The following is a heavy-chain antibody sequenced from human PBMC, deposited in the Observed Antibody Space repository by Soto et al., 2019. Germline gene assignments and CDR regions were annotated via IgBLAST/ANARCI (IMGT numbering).Heavy chain of an antibody. CDR2: INHSGST. CDR3: ARGWVEAVVVVAATRRWFDP. D-gene: IGHD2-15*01. J-gene: IGHJ5*02. Sequence: QVQLQQWGAGLLKPSETLSLTCAVYGGSFSGYYWSWVRQPPGKGLEWIGEINHSGSTNYNPSLKSRVTISVDTSKNQFSLKLSSVTAADTAVYYCARGWVEAVVVVAATRRWFDPWGQGTLVTVSS. V-gene: IGHV4-34*01. CDR1: GGSFSGYY.